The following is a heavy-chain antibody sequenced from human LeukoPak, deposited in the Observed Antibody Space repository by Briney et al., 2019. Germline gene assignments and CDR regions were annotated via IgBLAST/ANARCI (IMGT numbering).Heavy chain of an antibody. J-gene: IGHJ6*03. CDR2: ISGSRSYI. Sequence: GGSLRLSCAASGFTFNSYSMNWVRQAPGKGLEWVSSISGSRSYIYYADSVKGRFTISRDNAKNSLYLQMNSLRAEDDKAVYYCARGFGSSIPYSYYYYLDVWGKGTTVTVSS. D-gene: IGHD6-6*01. CDR1: GFTFNSYS. V-gene: IGHV3-21*06. CDR3: ARGFGSSIPYSYYYYLDV.